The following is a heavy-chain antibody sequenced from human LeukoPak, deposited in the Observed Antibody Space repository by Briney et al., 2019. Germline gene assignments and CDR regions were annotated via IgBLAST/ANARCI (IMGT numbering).Heavy chain of an antibody. CDR1: GVSFSSSSYF. J-gene: IGHJ6*03. Sequence: PSETLSLTCTVSGVSFSSSSYFWGWIRQPPGKGLECIGIVYYSGSTYYNPSLESRVTISVDTSKNQSSLKLSSVTAADTAVYYCARALYGYYYYYMDVWGKGTTVTISS. V-gene: IGHV4-39*07. CDR2: VYYSGST. CDR3: ARALYGYYYYYMDV. D-gene: IGHD4-17*01.